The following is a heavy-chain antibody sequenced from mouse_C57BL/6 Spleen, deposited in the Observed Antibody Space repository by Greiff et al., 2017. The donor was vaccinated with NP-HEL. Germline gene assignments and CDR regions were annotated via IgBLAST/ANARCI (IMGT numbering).Heavy chain of an antibody. V-gene: IGHV1-55*01. CDR1: GYTFTSYW. J-gene: IGHJ1*03. Sequence: QVQLQQPGAELVKPGASVKMSCKASGYTFTSYWITWVKQRPGQGLEWIGDIYPGSGSTNYNEKFKSKATLTVDTSSSTAYMQLSSLTSEDSAVYYCARKGGMVTTSYWYFDVWGTGTTVTVSS. D-gene: IGHD2-2*01. CDR2: IYPGSGST. CDR3: ARKGGMVTTSYWYFDV.